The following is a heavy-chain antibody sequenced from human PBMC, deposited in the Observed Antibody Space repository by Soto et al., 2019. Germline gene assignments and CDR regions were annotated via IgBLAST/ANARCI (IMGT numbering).Heavy chain of an antibody. CDR1: GGSNISGGYY. Sequence: PSETLSLTCTVSGGSNISGGYYWSWIREHPGKGLEWIGYIYYSGSTYYNPSLKSRVTISVDTSKNQFSLKLSSVTAADTAVYYCARDRYMHYYYGMDVWGQGTTVTVSS. J-gene: IGHJ6*02. V-gene: IGHV4-31*03. CDR3: ARDRYMHYYYGMDV. D-gene: IGHD1-1*01. CDR2: IYYSGST.